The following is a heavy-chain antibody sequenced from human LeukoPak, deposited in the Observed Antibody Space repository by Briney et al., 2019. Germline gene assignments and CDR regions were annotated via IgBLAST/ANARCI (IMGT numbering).Heavy chain of an antibody. CDR1: GASITTYY. CDR3: AREYSTSSEGDYFDY. J-gene: IGHJ4*02. V-gene: IGHV4-59*01. Sequence: PSQTLSLTCTVSGASITTYYWTWIRQPPGKGLEWIGYIYHSGSTNYNPSLKSRVTISLDTSRNQFSLRLSSVTAADTAVYFCAREYSTSSEGDYFDYWGQGSLVTVSS. D-gene: IGHD6-6*01. CDR2: IYHSGST.